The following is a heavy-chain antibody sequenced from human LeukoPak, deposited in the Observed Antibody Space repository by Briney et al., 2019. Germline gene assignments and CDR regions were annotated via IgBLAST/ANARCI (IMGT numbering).Heavy chain of an antibody. J-gene: IGHJ5*02. CDR2: ISGSGGST. V-gene: IGHV3-23*01. CDR3: AKDRRFIQLCP. Sequence: GGSLRLSCAASGFTFSSYAVSWVRQAPGKGLEWVSAISGSGGSTYYADSVKGRFTISRDNSKNTLYLQMNSLRAEDTAVYYCAKDRRFIQLCPWGQGTLVTVSS. CDR1: GFTFSSYA. D-gene: IGHD5-18*01.